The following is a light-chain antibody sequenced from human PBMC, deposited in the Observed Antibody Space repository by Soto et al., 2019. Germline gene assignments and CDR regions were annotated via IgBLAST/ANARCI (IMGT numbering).Light chain of an antibody. J-gene: IGKJ4*01. CDR3: QQYDNLPLT. V-gene: IGKV1-33*01. CDR1: QDISNY. CDR2: DAS. Sequence: DLQMTQSPSSLSASVGDRVTITCQASQDISNYLNWYQQKPGKAPKLLIYDASNLETGVPSRFSGSVSVTDFTFTISSLQPEDIATYYCQQYDNLPLTFGGGTKVEIK.